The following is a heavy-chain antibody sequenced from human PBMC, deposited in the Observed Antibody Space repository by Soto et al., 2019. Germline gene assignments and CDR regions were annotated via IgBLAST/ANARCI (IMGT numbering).Heavy chain of an antibody. CDR2: MNPNSGNT. V-gene: IGHV1-8*01. CDR3: ARSGYSSSWYFNWFDP. Sequence: ASVKVSCKASGYTFTSYDINWVRQATGQGLEWMGWMNPNSGNTGYAQKFQGRVTMTTDESTSTAYMELSSLRSEDTAVYYCARSGYSSSWYFNWFDPWGQGTLVTVSS. J-gene: IGHJ5*02. D-gene: IGHD6-13*01. CDR1: GYTFTSYD.